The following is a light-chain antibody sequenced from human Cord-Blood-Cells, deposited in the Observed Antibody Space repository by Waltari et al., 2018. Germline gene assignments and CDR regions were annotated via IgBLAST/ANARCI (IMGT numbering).Light chain of an antibody. CDR1: QSVLYSSNNKNY. Sequence: DIVMIQSPDSLAVSLGERAHFHFKSSQSVLYSSNNKNYLAWYHQKPGQPPKLLIYWASTRESWVPDRFSGSWSGTDFTLTISSLQAEDVAVYYCQQYYSTPYTFGQGTKLEIK. CDR2: WAS. CDR3: QQYYSTPYT. V-gene: IGKV4-1*01. J-gene: IGKJ2*01.